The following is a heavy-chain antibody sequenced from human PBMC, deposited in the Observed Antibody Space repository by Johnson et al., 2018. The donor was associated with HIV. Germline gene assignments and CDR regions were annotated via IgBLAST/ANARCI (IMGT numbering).Heavy chain of an antibody. CDR2: TPGGDGGT. J-gene: IGHJ3*02. CDR1: GFKYAAS. CDR3: ARVLESKVAAGSWAFDI. V-gene: IGHV3-23*04. Sequence: VQLVESGGGLVQPGGSLRVSCAASGFKYAASGLAFSNYAVKWVSHTPGGDGGTSFADSVRGRYIISRDNAKNSLYLQMNSLTTEDTAVYYCARVLESKVAAGSWAFDIWGQGTMVTVSS. D-gene: IGHD6-13*01.